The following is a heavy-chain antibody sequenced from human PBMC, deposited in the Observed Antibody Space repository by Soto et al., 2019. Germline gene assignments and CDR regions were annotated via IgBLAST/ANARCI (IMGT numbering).Heavy chain of an antibody. CDR1: GGSISSGNYY. V-gene: IGHV4-39*07. J-gene: IGHJ4*02. CDR3: ARDKITGLFDY. D-gene: IGHD2-8*02. Sequence: SETLSLTCTVSGGSISSGNYYWTWIRQPPGTGLEWIGEINHSGSTNYNPSLKSRVTISVDTSKNQFSLKLTSVTAADTAVYHCARDKITGLFDYWGQGTLVTVSS. CDR2: INHSGST.